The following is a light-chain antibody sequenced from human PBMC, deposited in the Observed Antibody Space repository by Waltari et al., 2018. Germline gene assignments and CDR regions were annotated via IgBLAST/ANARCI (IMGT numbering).Light chain of an antibody. CDR1: STDLGISNL. CDR2: EAN. CDR3: CSSVGLITL. J-gene: IGLJ1*01. Sequence: QSALTQPASVSGSPGQSITFSCTGTSTDLGISNLVSWYQHTPGKAPKLIVYEANKRPSGVSNRFSGSKSGNRASLTISGLQAEDEAVYFCCSSVGLITLFGTGTQVTVL. V-gene: IGLV2-23*01.